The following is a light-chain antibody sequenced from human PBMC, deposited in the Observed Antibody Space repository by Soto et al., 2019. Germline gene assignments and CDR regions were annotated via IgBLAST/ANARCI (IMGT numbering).Light chain of an antibody. CDR2: YVS. J-gene: IGLJ1*01. CDR1: SSDVGCYDY. V-gene: IGLV2-11*01. Sequence: QSALTQPRSVSGSPGQSLTISCTGTSSDVGCYDYVSWYQQHPGQAPKLIIYYVSKRPSGVPDRFSGSKSGNTASLTISGLQAEDEADYYCCSFAGTPYVFGTGTKLTVL. CDR3: CSFAGTPYV.